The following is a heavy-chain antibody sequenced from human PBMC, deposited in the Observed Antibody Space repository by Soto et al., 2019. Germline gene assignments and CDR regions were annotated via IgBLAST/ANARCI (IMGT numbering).Heavy chain of an antibody. Sequence: QVPLVESGGGVVQPGRSLRLSCAASGFTFSSYGMHWVRQAPGKGLEWVAVIWYDGSNKYYADSVKGRFTISRDNSKNTLYLQMNSLRAEDTAVYYCAREPEYSGYVTRGAFDIWGQGTMVTVSS. CDR2: IWYDGSNK. CDR1: GFTFSSYG. V-gene: IGHV3-33*01. CDR3: AREPEYSGYVTRGAFDI. D-gene: IGHD5-12*01. J-gene: IGHJ3*02.